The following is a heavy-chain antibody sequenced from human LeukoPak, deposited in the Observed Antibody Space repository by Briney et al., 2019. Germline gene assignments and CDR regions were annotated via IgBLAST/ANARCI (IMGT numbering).Heavy chain of an antibody. Sequence: SVKVSCKTSGCTFSSYTISWVRQAPGQGLEWMGGIIPIFGTPHYAQKFQDRVTITADASTSTAYMELSSLRSEDTAFYYCARAYMTATRHFDSWGQGTLVTVSS. D-gene: IGHD2-21*02. J-gene: IGHJ4*02. CDR2: IIPIFGTP. CDR1: GCTFSSYT. CDR3: ARAYMTATRHFDS. V-gene: IGHV1-69*13.